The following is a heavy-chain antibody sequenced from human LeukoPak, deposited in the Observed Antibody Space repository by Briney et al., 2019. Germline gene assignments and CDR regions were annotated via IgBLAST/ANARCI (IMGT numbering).Heavy chain of an antibody. CDR2: INHSGST. J-gene: IGHJ4*02. CDR1: GGSFSGYY. Sequence: SETLSLTCAVSGGSFSGYYWSWIRQPPGKGLEWIGEINHSGSTNYNPSLKSRVTISVDTSKNQFSLKLSSVTAADTAVYYCARFCGGDCYSFDYWGQGTLVTVSS. D-gene: IGHD2-21*02. CDR3: ARFCGGDCYSFDY. V-gene: IGHV4-34*01.